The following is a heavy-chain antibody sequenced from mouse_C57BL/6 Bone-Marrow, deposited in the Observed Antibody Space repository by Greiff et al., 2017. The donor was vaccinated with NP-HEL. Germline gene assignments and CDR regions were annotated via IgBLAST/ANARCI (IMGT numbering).Heavy chain of an antibody. CDR3: TRIYYCD. Sequence: QVQLQQSGAELVRPGASVTLSCKASGYTFTDYEMHWVKQTPVHGLEWIGAIDPETGGTAYNQKFKGKAILTADKSSSTAYMELRSLTSADSAVYYCTRIYYCDWGQGTTLTVSS. CDR2: IDPETGGT. J-gene: IGHJ2*01. CDR1: GYTFTDYE. D-gene: IGHD1-1*01. V-gene: IGHV1-15*01.